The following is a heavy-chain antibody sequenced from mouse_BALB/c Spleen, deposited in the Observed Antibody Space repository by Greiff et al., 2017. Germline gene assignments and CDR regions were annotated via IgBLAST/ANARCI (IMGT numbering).Heavy chain of an antibody. D-gene: IGHD3-1*01. Sequence: EVQGVESGGGLVKPGGSLKLSCAASGFTFSSYAMSWVRQSPEKRLEWVAEISSGGSYTYYPDTVTGRFTISRDNAKNTLYLEMSSLRSEDTAMYYCARDRGTWNAMDYWGQGTSVTVSS. CDR3: ARDRGTWNAMDY. CDR2: ISSGGSYT. CDR1: GFTFSSYA. J-gene: IGHJ4*01. V-gene: IGHV5-9-4*01.